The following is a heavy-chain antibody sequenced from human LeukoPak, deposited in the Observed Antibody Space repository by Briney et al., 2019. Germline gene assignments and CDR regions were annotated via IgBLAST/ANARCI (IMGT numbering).Heavy chain of an antibody. D-gene: IGHD6-19*01. Sequence: GESLKISCRGSGYSFTSYWIGWVRQMPGKGLEWMGIIFPGDSDITYSPSFQGQVIISADKSISTAYLQWSSLKASDTAMYYCARHGTGSSSDLDYWGQGTLVTVSS. CDR3: ARHGTGSSSDLDY. J-gene: IGHJ4*02. V-gene: IGHV5-51*01. CDR2: IFPGDSDI. CDR1: GYSFTSYW.